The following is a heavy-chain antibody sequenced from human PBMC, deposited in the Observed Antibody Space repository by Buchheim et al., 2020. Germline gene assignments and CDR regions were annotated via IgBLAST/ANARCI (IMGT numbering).Heavy chain of an antibody. V-gene: IGHV4-34*01. CDR1: GGSFSGYY. D-gene: IGHD3-10*01. CDR3: ARRWVGDHGYYYYGMDV. J-gene: IGHJ6*02. CDR2: INHSGST. Sequence: QVQLQQWGAGLLKPSETLSLTCAVYGGSFSGYYWSWIRQPPGKGLEWIGEINHSGSTNYNPFLKSRVTLSVDTSKNQFSLKLSSVTAADTAVYYCARRWVGDHGYYYYGMDVWGQGTT.